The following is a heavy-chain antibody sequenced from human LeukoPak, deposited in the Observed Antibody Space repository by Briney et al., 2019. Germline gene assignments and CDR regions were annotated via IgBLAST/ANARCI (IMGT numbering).Heavy chain of an antibody. CDR1: GFTFSSYA. V-gene: IGHV3-23*01. J-gene: IGHJ4*02. Sequence: GGSLRLSCAASGFTFSSYAMSWVRQAPGGGLEWVSGIPGSGVDTFYADSVKGRFTISRDDSKNTLFLQMNSLRAEDTAVYYCAKEVGMYGTPTLDFWGQGTVVTVSS. D-gene: IGHD1/OR15-1a*01. CDR3: AKEVGMYGTPTLDF. CDR2: IPGSGVDT.